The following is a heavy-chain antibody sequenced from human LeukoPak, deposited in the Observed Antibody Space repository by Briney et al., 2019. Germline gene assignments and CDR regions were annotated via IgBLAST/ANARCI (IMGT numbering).Heavy chain of an antibody. Sequence: VASVKVSCKASGYTFTSYYMHWVRQATGQGLEWMGVINPSGGSTSYAQKFQGRVTMTRDTSTSTVYMELSSLRSEDTAVYYCARALVYCSSTSCYKTYYYGMDVWGQGTTVTVSS. CDR3: ARALVYCSSTSCYKTYYYGMDV. D-gene: IGHD2-2*02. J-gene: IGHJ6*02. CDR1: GYTFTSYY. CDR2: INPSGGST. V-gene: IGHV1-46*01.